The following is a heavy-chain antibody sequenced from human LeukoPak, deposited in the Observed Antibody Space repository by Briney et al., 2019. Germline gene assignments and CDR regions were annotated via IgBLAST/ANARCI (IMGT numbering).Heavy chain of an antibody. V-gene: IGHV3-11*04. CDR1: GFTFSDYY. CDR2: ITSSGTYI. J-gene: IGHJ6*03. D-gene: IGHD1-26*01. Sequence: GSLRLSCAASGFTFSDYYMSWIRQAPGRALEWVSSITSSGTYIFYADSVKGRFTISRDNAKNSLYLQMNSLGPEDTAVYYCARDPYSGNYGNYYYYYMDVWGKGTTVTISS. CDR3: ARDPYSGNYGNYYYYYMDV.